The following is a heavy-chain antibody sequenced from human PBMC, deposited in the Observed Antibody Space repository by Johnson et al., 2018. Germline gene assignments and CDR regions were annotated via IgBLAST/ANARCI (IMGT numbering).Heavy chain of an antibody. CDR2: ISGSTI. D-gene: IGHD3-16*02. V-gene: IGHV3-23*01. Sequence: EVQLLESGGGLVQPGGSLRLSCAASGFTFSSYAMSWVRQAPGKGLEWVSAISGSTIYYADSVRGRFTVFRDNAKISLYLKMNSLRAEDPAVYYCARGSHDYVWGSYRYFSPHEYGMDVWGQGTTVPVSS. CDR1: GFTFSSYA. CDR3: ARGSHDYVWGSYRYFSPHEYGMDV. J-gene: IGHJ6*02.